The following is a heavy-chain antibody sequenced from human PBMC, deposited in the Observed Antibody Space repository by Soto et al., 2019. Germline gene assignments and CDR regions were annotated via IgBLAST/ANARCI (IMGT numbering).Heavy chain of an antibody. CDR3: ARDTTYLHDDWFDT. Sequence: SETLSLTCAVSGGSISDYFCNWVRQPPGKGLEWIGHTSYGGSTNYNPSLSSRVFISIDMSKNQVSLRLSSLTGADTAVYYCARDTTYLHDDWFDTWGQGTLVTVSS. J-gene: IGHJ5*01. CDR2: TSYGGST. D-gene: IGHD2-2*01. V-gene: IGHV4-59*01. CDR1: GGSISDYF.